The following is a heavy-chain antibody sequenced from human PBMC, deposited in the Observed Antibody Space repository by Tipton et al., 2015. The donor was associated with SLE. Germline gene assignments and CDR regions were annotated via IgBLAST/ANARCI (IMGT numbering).Heavy chain of an antibody. Sequence: TLSLTCTVSGGSIGSDNDYWGWIRQPPGKGLEWIGSIYNSVPGNYNPSLKSRLTISVDTSKNQFSLRLKTVTAADTAVYYCARGSRVEEELDYWGQGTLVTVSS. J-gene: IGHJ4*02. CDR1: GGSIGSDNDY. CDR2: IYNSVPG. CDR3: ARGSRVEEELDY. V-gene: IGHV4-39*07. D-gene: IGHD1-26*01.